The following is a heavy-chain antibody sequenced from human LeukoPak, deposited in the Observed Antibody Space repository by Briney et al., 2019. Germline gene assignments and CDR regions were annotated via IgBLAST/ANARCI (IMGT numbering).Heavy chain of an antibody. Sequence: GGSLRLSCAASGFTFSSYSMNWVRQAPGKGLEWVSSISSSSSYIYYADSVKGRFTISRDNAKNSLYLQMNSLRAEDTAVYYCANSGWVIQTTDAFDIWGQGTMVTVST. CDR1: GFTFSSYS. J-gene: IGHJ3*02. CDR2: ISSSSSYI. V-gene: IGHV3-21*01. D-gene: IGHD1/OR15-1a*01. CDR3: ANSGWVIQTTDAFDI.